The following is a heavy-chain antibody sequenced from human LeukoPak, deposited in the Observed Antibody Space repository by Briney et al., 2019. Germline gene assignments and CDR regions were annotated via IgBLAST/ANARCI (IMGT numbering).Heavy chain of an antibody. CDR3: ASSPRGCSSTSCYTLGYYMDV. V-gene: IGHV1-8*01. J-gene: IGHJ6*03. CDR2: MNPNSGNT. CDR1: GYTFTSYD. D-gene: IGHD2-2*02. Sequence: GASVKVSCKASGYTFTSYDINWVRQATGQGLEWMGWMNPNSGNTGYAQKFQGRVTMTRNTSISTVYMELSSLRSEDTAVYYCASSPRGCSSTSCYTLGYYMDVWGKGTTVTVSS.